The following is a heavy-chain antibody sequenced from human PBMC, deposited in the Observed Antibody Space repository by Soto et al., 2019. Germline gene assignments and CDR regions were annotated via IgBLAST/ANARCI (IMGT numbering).Heavy chain of an antibody. Sequence: GGSLRLSCVGSGFTFSSYVIYWVRQAPGRGLEWVSAISSDGTTHYTDSVKGRFTISRDNSKDTLYLQMNSLRAEDTGVYYCAKLGVRVATAGVDFWGQGT. CDR2: ISSDGTT. D-gene: IGHD6-13*01. V-gene: IGHV3-23*01. J-gene: IGHJ4*02. CDR1: GFTFSSYV. CDR3: AKLGVRVATAGVDF.